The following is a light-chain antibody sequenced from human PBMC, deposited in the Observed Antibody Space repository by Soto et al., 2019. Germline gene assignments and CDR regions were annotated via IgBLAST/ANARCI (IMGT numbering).Light chain of an antibody. CDR2: AAS. Sequence: DIQMTQSPSSLSASVGDRVTITCRASQSISSYLNWYQQKPGKAPKLLIYAASSLQSGVQSRFSGSGSGTDFTLTISSLQPEDVATYYCQQSYSSPETFGQGTKVEIK. CDR1: QSISSY. J-gene: IGKJ1*01. CDR3: QQSYSSPET. V-gene: IGKV1-39*01.